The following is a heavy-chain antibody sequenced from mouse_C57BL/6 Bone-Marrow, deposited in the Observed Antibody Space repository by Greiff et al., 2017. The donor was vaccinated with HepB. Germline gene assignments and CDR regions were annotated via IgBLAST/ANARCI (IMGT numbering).Heavy chain of an antibody. V-gene: IGHV5-4*01. D-gene: IGHD1-1*01. Sequence: VQLKESGGGLVKPGGSLKLSCAASGFTFSSYAMSWVRQTPEKRLEWVATISDGGSYTYYPDNVKGRFTISRDNAKNNLYLQMSHLKSEDTAMYYCARDRYYGSSYVRPWYFDVWGTGTTVTVSS. CDR3: ARDRYYGSSYVRPWYFDV. CDR1: GFTFSSYA. J-gene: IGHJ1*03. CDR2: ISDGGSYT.